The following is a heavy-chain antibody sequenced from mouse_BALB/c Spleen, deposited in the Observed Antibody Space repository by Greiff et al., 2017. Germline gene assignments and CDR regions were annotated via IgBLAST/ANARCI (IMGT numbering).Heavy chain of an antibody. V-gene: IGHV3-8*02. J-gene: IGHJ3*01. CDR1: GDSITSGY. Sequence: EVQLQESGPSLVKPSQTLSLTCSVTGDSITSGYWNWIRKFPGNKLEYMGYISYSGSTYYNPSLKSRISITRDTSKNQYYLQLNSVTTEDTATYYCARFITTATAWFAYWGQGTLVTVSA. D-gene: IGHD1-2*01. CDR3: ARFITTATAWFAY. CDR2: ISYSGST.